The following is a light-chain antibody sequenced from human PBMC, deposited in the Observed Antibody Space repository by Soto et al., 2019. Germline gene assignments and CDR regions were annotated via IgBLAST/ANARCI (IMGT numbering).Light chain of an antibody. J-gene: IGLJ1*01. Sequence: QSVLTRPPSASGSPGQSVTISCTGTSSDVGGYTYVSWYQQHPGKAPKLIIYEATKRPSGVPHRFSGSKSGSTASLNVSGLQAQDEADSHCSSYTPRSSFYGIGTGT. CDR3: SSYTPRSSFYG. CDR2: EAT. CDR1: SSDVGGYTY. V-gene: IGLV2-8*01.